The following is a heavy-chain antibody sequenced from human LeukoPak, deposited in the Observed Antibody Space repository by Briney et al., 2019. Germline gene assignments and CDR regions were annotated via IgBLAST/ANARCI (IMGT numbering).Heavy chain of an antibody. Sequence: SETLSLTCAVYGGSFSDYYWAWIRQPPGKGLGWVGKMSPSGSSNYNRSLKSRVTISVDTSKNQFSLKLRSVTAADTAVYYCARGRQDGNMILVVMAGVSYYLDVWSKGTTVTVS. CDR3: ARGRQDGNMILVVMAGVSYYLDV. J-gene: IGHJ6*03. CDR2: MSPSGSS. D-gene: IGHD3-22*01. CDR1: GGSFSDYY. V-gene: IGHV4-34*01.